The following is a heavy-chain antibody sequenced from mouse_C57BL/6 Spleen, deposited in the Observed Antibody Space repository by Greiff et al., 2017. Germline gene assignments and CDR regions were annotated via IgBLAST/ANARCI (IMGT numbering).Heavy chain of an antibody. V-gene: IGHV1-15*01. CDR1: GYTFTDYE. D-gene: IGHD2-4*01. CDR3: TRRGLRRGYFDV. Sequence: VQLQQSGAELVRPGASVTLSCKASGYTFTDYEMHWVKQTPVHGLEWIGAIDPENGGTAYNQKFKGKAILTADKSSSTAYMELRSLTSEDSAVYCCTRRGLRRGYFDVWGTGTTVTVSS. CDR2: IDPENGGT. J-gene: IGHJ1*03.